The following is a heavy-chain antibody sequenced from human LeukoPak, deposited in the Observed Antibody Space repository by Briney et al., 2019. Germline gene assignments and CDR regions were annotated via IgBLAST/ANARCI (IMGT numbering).Heavy chain of an antibody. D-gene: IGHD3-22*01. CDR3: ARVGGYYYDSSGFYSY. Sequence: ASVKVSCKASGYTFTGYYMHWARQAPGLGLEWMGWINPNSGVTSYAQKFQGRVTMTRDTSISTAYMELSRLRSDDTAVYYCARVGGYYYDSSGFYSYWGQGTLSPSPQ. J-gene: IGHJ4*02. V-gene: IGHV1-2*02. CDR2: INPNSGVT. CDR1: GYTFTGYY.